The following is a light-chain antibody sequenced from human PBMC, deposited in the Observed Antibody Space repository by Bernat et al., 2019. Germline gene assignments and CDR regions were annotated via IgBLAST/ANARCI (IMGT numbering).Light chain of an antibody. CDR3: AAWDDSLNAWV. J-gene: IGLJ3*02. V-gene: IGLV2-8*01. Sequence: QSALTQPPSASGSPGQSVTISCTGTSSDVGGYNYVSWYQQHPGKAPKLMIYEVSKRPSGVPDRFSGSKSGTSASLAISGLQSEVEADYYCAAWDDSLNAWVFGGGTKLTVL. CDR2: EVS. CDR1: SSDVGGYNY.